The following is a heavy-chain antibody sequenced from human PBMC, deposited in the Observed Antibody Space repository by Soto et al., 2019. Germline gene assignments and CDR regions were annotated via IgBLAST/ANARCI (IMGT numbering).Heavy chain of an antibody. D-gene: IGHD6-19*01. CDR1: GGSISSGGYY. Sequence: QVQLQESGPGLVKPSQTLSLTCTVSGGSISSGGYYWSWIRQHPGKGLEWIGYIYYSGSTYYNPPINSRVTISVDTSKNHVSLKLSSVTAADTAVYYCARNLGVAGTQFFDYWGQGTLVTVSS. V-gene: IGHV4-31*03. J-gene: IGHJ4*02. CDR2: IYYSGST. CDR3: ARNLGVAGTQFFDY.